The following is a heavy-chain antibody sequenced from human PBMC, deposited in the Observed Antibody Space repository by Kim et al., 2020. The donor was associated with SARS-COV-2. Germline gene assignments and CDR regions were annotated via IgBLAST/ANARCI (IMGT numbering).Heavy chain of an antibody. V-gene: IGHV1-46*01. D-gene: IGHD2-8*01. CDR1: GYTFTVST. CDR3: ARGANNYFAY. Sequence: ASVKVSCKASGYTFTVSTIHWMRQAPGQGLEYMGIINPSGGSTSYAQKFQGRVIMTRDTSTSTVYMELSSLRSEDTAVYYCARGANNYFAYWGQGTLVT. J-gene: IGHJ4*02. CDR2: INPSGGST.